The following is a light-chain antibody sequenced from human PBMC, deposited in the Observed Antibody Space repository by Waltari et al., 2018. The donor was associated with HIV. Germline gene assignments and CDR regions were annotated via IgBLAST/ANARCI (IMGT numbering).Light chain of an antibody. CDR2: GAS. J-gene: IGKJ3*01. Sequence: EIVMTQSPATLSVSTGERATLSCRASQSVSSNLAWYQQKPGQAPRLLVFGASTRATGIPARVSGSGSGTEFTLTISSLQSEDFAVYYCQQYNNWPPEITFGPGTKVDIK. V-gene: IGKV3-15*01. CDR3: QQYNNWPPEIT. CDR1: QSVSSN.